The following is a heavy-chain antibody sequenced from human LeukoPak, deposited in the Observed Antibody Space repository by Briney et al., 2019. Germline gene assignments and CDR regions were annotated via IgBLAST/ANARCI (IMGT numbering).Heavy chain of an antibody. CDR2: ITYSGSI. V-gene: IGHV4-34*01. CDR3: ARGVVNWAHRGDWFDP. Sequence: PSETLSLTCAVSGGSFSGKYWTWIRQPPGKGLEWIGEITYSGSIYYNPSLKSRVTISVDTSKNQFSLKLNSVTAADTAVYYCARGVVNWAHRGDWFDPWGQGTLVTVSS. CDR1: GGSFSGKY. D-gene: IGHD4-23*01. J-gene: IGHJ5*02.